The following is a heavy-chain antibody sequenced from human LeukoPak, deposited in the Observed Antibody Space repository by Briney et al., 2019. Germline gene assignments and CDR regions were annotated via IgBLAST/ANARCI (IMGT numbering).Heavy chain of an antibody. J-gene: IGHJ4*02. CDR1: GGSISSGSYY. V-gene: IGHV4-61*02. CDR3: ARDYGDYIFHY. D-gene: IGHD4-17*01. CDR2: IYASGNT. Sequence: PSETLSLTCTVSGGSISSGSYYWNWIRQPAGKGLEWVGRIYASGNTNYSTSLRSRVTMSVDTSKNQISLKLSSVTAADTAVYFCARDYGDYIFHYWGQGTLVTVSS.